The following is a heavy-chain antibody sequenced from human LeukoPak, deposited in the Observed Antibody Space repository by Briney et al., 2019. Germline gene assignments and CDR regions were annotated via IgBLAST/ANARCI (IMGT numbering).Heavy chain of an antibody. J-gene: IGHJ6*03. CDR2: INHGGNT. Sequence: SETLSLTCTVSGGSISSSSYYWGWIRQPPGKGLEWIGEINHGGNTNYNPSLKSRVTISVDTSKNQFSLTLTSVTAADTAVYYCTRRELWSFYYMDVWGKGTTVTVSS. V-gene: IGHV4-39*07. D-gene: IGHD5-18*01. CDR1: GGSISSSSYY. CDR3: TRRELWSFYYMDV.